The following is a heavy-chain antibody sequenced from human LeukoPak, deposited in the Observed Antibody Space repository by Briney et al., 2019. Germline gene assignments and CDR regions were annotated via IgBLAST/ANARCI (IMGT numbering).Heavy chain of an antibody. CDR2: IRSKANSYAT. D-gene: IGHD6-19*01. Sequence: GGSLRLSCAASGFTFSGSAMHWVRQASGKGLEWVGRIRSKANSYATAYAASVKGRFTISRDDSKNTAYLQTNSLKTEDTAVYYCTRPYSSGPVSGYYWGQGTLVTVSS. V-gene: IGHV3-73*01. CDR1: GFTFSGSA. CDR3: TRPYSSGPVSGYY. J-gene: IGHJ4*02.